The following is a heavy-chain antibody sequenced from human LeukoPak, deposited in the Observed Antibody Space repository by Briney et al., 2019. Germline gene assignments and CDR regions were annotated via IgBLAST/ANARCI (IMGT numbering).Heavy chain of an antibody. V-gene: IGHV1-2*04. Sequence: ASVKVSCKASGGTFSSYAISWVRQAPGQGLEWMGWINPNSGGTNYAQKFQGWVTMTRDTSISTAYMELSRLRSDDTAVYYCARGDSSGMTPNPFDYWGQGTLVTVSS. CDR1: GGTFSSYA. D-gene: IGHD3-22*01. CDR2: INPNSGGT. CDR3: ARGDSSGMTPNPFDY. J-gene: IGHJ4*02.